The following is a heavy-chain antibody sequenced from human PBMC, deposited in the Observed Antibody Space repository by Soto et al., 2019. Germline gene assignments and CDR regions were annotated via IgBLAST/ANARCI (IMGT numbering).Heavy chain of an antibody. Sequence: EVQLVESGGGLAQRGRSLRLSCAASGFTFDDYAMHWVRQAPGKGLEWVSGISWNSGSLDYTDSMQGRFTISRDNAKNSLYLQMNSLRPEDTALYYCATSHYDTTGNFDAFEISGQGTMVTVSS. CDR3: ATSHYDTTGNFDAFEI. CDR2: ISWNSGSL. V-gene: IGHV3-9*01. CDR1: GFTFDDYA. J-gene: IGHJ3*02. D-gene: IGHD3-22*01.